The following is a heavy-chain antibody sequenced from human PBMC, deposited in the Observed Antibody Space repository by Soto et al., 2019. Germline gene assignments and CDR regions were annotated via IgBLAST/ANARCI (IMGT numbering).Heavy chain of an antibody. J-gene: IGHJ4*02. CDR3: VKDRTMAAPNDYFDY. CDR1: GFTFSNFG. D-gene: IGHD6-19*01. V-gene: IGHV3-23*01. CDR2: IGVDGVTT. Sequence: EGSLRLSCVASGFTFSNFGMSWVRQAPGQGLQWVSIIGVDGVTTYYADSVRGRFTISRDNSKNTLYLQMNSLRAEDTAIYYCVKDRTMAAPNDYFDYWGQGPLVTVSS.